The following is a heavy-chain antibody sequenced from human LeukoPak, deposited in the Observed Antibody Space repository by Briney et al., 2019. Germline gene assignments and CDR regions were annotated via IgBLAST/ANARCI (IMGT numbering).Heavy chain of an antibody. CDR1: GYTFAGYY. CDR2: INPNSGGT. Sequence: GASAKVSCKASGYTFAGYYMHWVRQAPGQGLEWMGWINPNSGGTNYAQKFQGRVTMTRDTSISTAYMELSRLRSDDTAVYYCARSFYYGSGSTFDYWGQGTLVTVSS. D-gene: IGHD3-10*01. J-gene: IGHJ4*02. CDR3: ARSFYYGSGSTFDY. V-gene: IGHV1-2*02.